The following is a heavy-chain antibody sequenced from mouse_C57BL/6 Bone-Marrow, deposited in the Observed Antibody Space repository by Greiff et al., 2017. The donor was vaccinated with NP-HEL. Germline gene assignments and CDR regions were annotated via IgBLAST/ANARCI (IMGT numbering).Heavy chain of an antibody. J-gene: IGHJ4*01. Sequence: VQLQQPGAELVKPGASVKLSCKASGYTFTSYWMHWVKQRPGQGLEWIGMIHPNSGSTNYNEKFKSKATLTVDKSSSTAYMQLSSLTSEDSAVYYCASPPCRRSYAMDYWGQGTSVTVSS. CDR2: IHPNSGST. V-gene: IGHV1-64*01. CDR1: GYTFTSYW. CDR3: ASPPCRRSYAMDY.